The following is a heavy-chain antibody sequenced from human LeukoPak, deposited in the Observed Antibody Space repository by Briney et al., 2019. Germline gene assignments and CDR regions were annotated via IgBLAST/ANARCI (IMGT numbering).Heavy chain of an antibody. CDR3: AKEDPSGGMVLYY. CDR1: GFTFSSYG. D-gene: IGHD3-10*01. J-gene: IGHJ4*02. V-gene: IGHV3-23*01. Sequence: PGGTLRLSCAASGFTFSSYGMSWVRQAPGKGLEWVSAISGSGGSTYYADSVKGRFTISRDNSKNTLYLQMNSLRAGDTAVYYCAKEDPSGGMVLYYWGQGTLVTVSS. CDR2: ISGSGGST.